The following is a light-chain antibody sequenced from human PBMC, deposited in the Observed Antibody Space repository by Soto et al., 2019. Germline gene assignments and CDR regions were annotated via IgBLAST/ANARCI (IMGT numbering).Light chain of an antibody. Sequence: QSVLTQPRSVSGSPGQSVTISCAGTSSDVGAYNYVSWYQHHPGKAPKLILYDVTKRPSGVPNRFSGSKSGTTASLTISALQAEDEADYYCCSYAGAYTFVFGTGTKLTVL. CDR2: DVT. CDR1: SSDVGAYNY. CDR3: CSYAGAYTFV. J-gene: IGLJ1*01. V-gene: IGLV2-11*01.